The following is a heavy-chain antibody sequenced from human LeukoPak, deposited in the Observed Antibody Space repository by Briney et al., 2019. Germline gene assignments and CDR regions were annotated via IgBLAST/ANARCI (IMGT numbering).Heavy chain of an antibody. Sequence: GGSLRLSCAASGFTFDDYAMHWVRQAPGKGLEWVSGISWNSGSIGYADSVKGQFTISRDNSKNTLYLQMNSLRAEDTAVYYCARERYFDYWGQGTLVTVSS. CDR1: GFTFDDYA. J-gene: IGHJ4*02. CDR2: ISWNSGSI. V-gene: IGHV3-9*01. CDR3: ARERYFDY.